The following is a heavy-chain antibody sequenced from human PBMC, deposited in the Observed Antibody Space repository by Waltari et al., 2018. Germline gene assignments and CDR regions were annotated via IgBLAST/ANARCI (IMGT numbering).Heavy chain of an antibody. V-gene: IGHV3-21*01. CDR3: ARGRGGSSWFFDY. J-gene: IGHJ4*02. Sequence: EVQVVESGGALVKPGGSQRLACEVSGFTFSDYMFNGVREGPGQGLEWVSSISSGSSYKQYADSGKGRFTISRDNAKNSVYLQMDSLRVEDTGVYYCARGRGGSSWFFDYWGQGALVTVSS. CDR2: ISSGSSYK. D-gene: IGHD6-13*01. CDR1: GFTFSDYM.